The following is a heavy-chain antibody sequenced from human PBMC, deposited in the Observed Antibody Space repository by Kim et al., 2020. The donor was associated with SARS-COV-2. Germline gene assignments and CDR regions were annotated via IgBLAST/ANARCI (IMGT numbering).Heavy chain of an antibody. CDR3: ARDSYGFDL. V-gene: IGHV3-33*01. Sequence: NYKYYADSVKGRFTISRDNPENTLYLQMNSLGADDTALYYCARDSYGFDLWGRGTLVTVSS. D-gene: IGHD3-16*01. CDR2: NYK. J-gene: IGHJ2*01.